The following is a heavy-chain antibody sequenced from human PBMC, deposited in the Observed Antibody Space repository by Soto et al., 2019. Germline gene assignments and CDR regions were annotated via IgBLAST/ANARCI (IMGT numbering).Heavy chain of an antibody. D-gene: IGHD2-2*01. CDR3: ARSRHHCSSNTCYGYYYGMDV. J-gene: IGHJ6*02. CDR1: GFTFSGYY. Sequence: PGGSLRLSCAASGFTFSGYYMTWIRQAPGKGLEWVSYISGTSDYTNYADSVKGRFTTSRDNAKNSLYLQMNSLRAEDTAVYYCARSRHHCSSNTCYGYYYGMDVWGQGTTVTVSS. V-gene: IGHV3-11*06. CDR2: ISGTSDYT.